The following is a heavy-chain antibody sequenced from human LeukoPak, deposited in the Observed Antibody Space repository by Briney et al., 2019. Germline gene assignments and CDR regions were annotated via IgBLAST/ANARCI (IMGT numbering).Heavy chain of an antibody. Sequence: GSLRLSRAASGFTFSGSAMHWVRQASGKGLEWVGRIRSIANSYATAYAASVKGRFTISRDDSKNTAYLQMNSLKTEDTAVYYCTRGTTGPLSYWGQGTLVTVSS. D-gene: IGHD1-7*01. CDR3: TRGTTGPLSY. V-gene: IGHV3-73*01. J-gene: IGHJ4*02. CDR2: IRSIANSYAT. CDR1: GFTFSGSA.